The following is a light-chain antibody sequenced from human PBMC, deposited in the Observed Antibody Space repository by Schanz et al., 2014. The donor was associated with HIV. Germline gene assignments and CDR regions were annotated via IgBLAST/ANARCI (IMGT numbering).Light chain of an antibody. V-gene: IGKV3-20*01. J-gene: IGKJ3*01. CDR1: QSVSNRY. CDR2: GAS. CDR3: QHYGSS. Sequence: EIVLTQSPGTLSLSPGDRATLSCRASQSVSNRYLAWYQQTRGQAPRLLIYGASSRATGIPDRFSGSGSGTDFTLTSSRLEPEDCAVYYCQHYGSSFGPGTKVDIK.